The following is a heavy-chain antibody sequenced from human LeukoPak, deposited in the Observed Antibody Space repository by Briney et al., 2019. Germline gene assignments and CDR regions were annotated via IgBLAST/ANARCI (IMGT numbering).Heavy chain of an antibody. CDR2: ISYDGSNK. J-gene: IGHJ4*02. D-gene: IGHD3-10*01. Sequence: GGSLRLSCAASGFTFSSYGMHWVRQAPGKGLEWVAVISYDGSNKNYADSVKGRFTISRDKSKNTPYLQMNSLRSEDTAVYYCAKAEGKSLASHIDYCGQGSLVTVSS. CDR3: AKAEGKSLASHIDY. CDR1: GFTFSSYG. V-gene: IGHV3-30*18.